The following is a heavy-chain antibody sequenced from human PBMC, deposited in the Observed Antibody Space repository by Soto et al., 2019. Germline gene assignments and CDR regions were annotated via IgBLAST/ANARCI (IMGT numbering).Heavy chain of an antibody. CDR2: IYWDDDK. V-gene: IGHV2-5*02. CDR1: GFSLSTSGVG. D-gene: IGHD3-22*01. Sequence: QITLKESGPTLVKPTQTLTLTCTFSGFSLSTSGVGVGWIRQPPGKALEWLALIYWDDDKRYSPSLKSRLTITKDTSKNQVVPTMTNMDPVDTATYYCAHISYYDSSGYYRKNFDYWGQGTLVTVSS. CDR3: AHISYYDSSGYYRKNFDY. J-gene: IGHJ4*02.